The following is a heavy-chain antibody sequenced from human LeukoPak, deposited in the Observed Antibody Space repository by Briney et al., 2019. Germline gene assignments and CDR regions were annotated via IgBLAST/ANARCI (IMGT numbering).Heavy chain of an antibody. J-gene: IGHJ6*02. V-gene: IGHV3-48*03. Sequence: GGSLRLSCAASAFTLTGFAMNWGREAPGKGPEWISYICSSGTTIYYACSVKGRFTVTRDNAKKSLYLQMNSLRAEDTAVYYCASVTVFGVVTPPGYYYGMDVWGQGTTVTVSS. CDR3: ASVTVFGVVTPPGYYYGMDV. CDR2: ICSSGTTI. D-gene: IGHD3-3*01. CDR1: AFTLTGFA.